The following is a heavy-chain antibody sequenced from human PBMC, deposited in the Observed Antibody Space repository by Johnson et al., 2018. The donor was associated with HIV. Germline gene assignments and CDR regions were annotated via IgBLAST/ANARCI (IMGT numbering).Heavy chain of an antibody. Sequence: VQLVESGGGLVKPGGSLRLSCAASGFTFTNAWMSWVRQAPGKGLEWVGRIKSKTDGGTTDYAAPVKGSFTISRYDSKNTLYLQMNSLKTEDTAVYYCTTDGYSSGWGDAFDIWGQGTMVTVSS. CDR1: GFTFTNAW. J-gene: IGHJ3*02. D-gene: IGHD6-19*01. CDR2: IKSKTDGGTT. V-gene: IGHV3-15*01. CDR3: TTDGYSSGWGDAFDI.